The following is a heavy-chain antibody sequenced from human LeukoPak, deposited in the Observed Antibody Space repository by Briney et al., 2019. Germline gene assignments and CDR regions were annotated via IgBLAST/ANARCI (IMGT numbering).Heavy chain of an antibody. CDR3: ARGGDIVVVTADGDAFDI. CDR1: GYTFTSYG. Sequence: ASVKVSCKASGYTFTSYGISWVRKAPGQGLEWMGWISAYNGNTNYAQKLQGRVTMTTDTSTSTAYMELRSLRSDDTAVYYCARGGDIVVVTADGDAFDIWGQGTMVTVSS. J-gene: IGHJ3*02. CDR2: ISAYNGNT. D-gene: IGHD2-21*02. V-gene: IGHV1-18*01.